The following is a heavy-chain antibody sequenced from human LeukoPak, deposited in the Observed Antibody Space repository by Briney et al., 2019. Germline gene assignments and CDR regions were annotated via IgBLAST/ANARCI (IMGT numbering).Heavy chain of an antibody. CDR3: ITPLPYSAQ. CDR1: GFTFSGST. D-gene: IGHD2-21*01. CDR2: IRSKANNYAT. J-gene: IGHJ4*02. Sequence: GGSLRLSCAASGFTFSGSTIHWVRQASGEGLEWVGRIRSKANNYATAYATSVKGRFTLSRDDSNNTAYLQMNSLKTEDTAVYYCITPLPYSAQGGQGTLVTVSS. V-gene: IGHV3-73*01.